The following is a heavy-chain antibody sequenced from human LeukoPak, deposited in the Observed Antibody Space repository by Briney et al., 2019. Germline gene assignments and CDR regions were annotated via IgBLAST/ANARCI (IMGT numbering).Heavy chain of an antibody. V-gene: IGHV4-34*01. CDR2: IYYSGST. CDR3: ARQEGY. CDR1: GGSFSGYY. Sequence: SETLSLTCAVYGGSFSGYYWSWIRQPPGKGLEWIGSIYYSGSTYYNPSLKSRVTISVDTSKNQFSLKLSSVTAADTAVYYCARQEGYWGQGTLVTVSS. J-gene: IGHJ4*02.